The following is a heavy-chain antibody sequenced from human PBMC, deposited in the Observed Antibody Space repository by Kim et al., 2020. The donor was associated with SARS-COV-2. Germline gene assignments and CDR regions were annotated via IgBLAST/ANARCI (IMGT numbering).Heavy chain of an antibody. Sequence: GSTVYADGVKDRFTICRDNKEKCLYMQIDSLTIEDSAFYYCAKEKSRIWDYWGQGTLVTVSS. D-gene: IGHD3-3*02. V-gene: IGHV3-43*01. CDR3: AKEKSRIWDY. J-gene: IGHJ4*02. CDR2: GST.